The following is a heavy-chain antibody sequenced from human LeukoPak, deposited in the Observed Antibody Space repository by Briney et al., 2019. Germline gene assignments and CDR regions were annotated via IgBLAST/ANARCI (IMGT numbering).Heavy chain of an antibody. D-gene: IGHD3-10*01. CDR3: ARGFTMVRGVIIPAFDY. V-gene: IGHV1-69*13. CDR2: IIPIFGTA. CDR1: GGTFSSYA. Sequence: GASVKVSCKASGGTFSSYAISWVRQAPGQGLEWMGGIIPIFGTANYAQKFQGRVTITADESTSTAYMELSSLRSEDTAVYYCARGFTMVRGVIIPAFDYWGQGTLVTVSS. J-gene: IGHJ4*02.